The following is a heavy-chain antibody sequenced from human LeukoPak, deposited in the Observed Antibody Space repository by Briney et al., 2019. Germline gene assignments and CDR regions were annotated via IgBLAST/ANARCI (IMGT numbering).Heavy chain of an antibody. Sequence: GGSLRLSCVGSGFTFSNHALHWVRQFPGKRLEYVSAISNNGRSTHYTDSVKGRFTVSRDNSKETVYLQLGSLRPEDTALYYCARGLSGVPDYWGRGTLVTVSS. J-gene: IGHJ1*01. CDR2: ISNNGRST. V-gene: IGHV3-64*02. CDR1: GFTFSNHA. D-gene: IGHD3-10*01. CDR3: ARGLSGVPDY.